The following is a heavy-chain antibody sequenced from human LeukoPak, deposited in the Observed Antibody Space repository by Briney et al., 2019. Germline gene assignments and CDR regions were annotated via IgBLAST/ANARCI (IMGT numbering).Heavy chain of an antibody. J-gene: IGHJ4*02. CDR2: ISSSGSTI. V-gene: IGHV3-11*01. D-gene: IGHD3-22*01. CDR3: AKDRYYYDSSGYYRGYFDY. Sequence: PGGSLRLSCAASGFTVSDYYMTWIRQAPGKGLVWVSYISSSGSTIYYGDFVKGRFTISRDNAKNSLVLQMNSLTAEDTAVYYCAKDRYYYDSSGYYRGYFDYWGQGTLVTVSS. CDR1: GFTVSDYY.